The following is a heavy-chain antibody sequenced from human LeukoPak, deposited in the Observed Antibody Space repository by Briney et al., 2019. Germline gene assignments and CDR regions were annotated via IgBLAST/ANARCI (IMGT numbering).Heavy chain of an antibody. J-gene: IGHJ4*02. CDR2: IDPNSGGT. Sequence: ASVKVSCKASRYTFTDYFVHWVRQAPGQGLEWMGWIDPNSGGTNYAQKFQGRVTMTRDTSISTAYMELSRLRSDDTAVYYCARDLNWGSPSGFDYWGQGTLVTVSS. D-gene: IGHD7-27*01. V-gene: IGHV1-2*02. CDR1: RYTFTDYF. CDR3: ARDLNWGSPSGFDY.